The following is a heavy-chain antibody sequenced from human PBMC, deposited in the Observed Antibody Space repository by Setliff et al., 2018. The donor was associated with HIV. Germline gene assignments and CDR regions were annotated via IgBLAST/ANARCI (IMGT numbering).Heavy chain of an antibody. Sequence: LSLTCTVSGGSISSSTYYWGWIRQPPGKGLEWIGTIYYSGGTYYKSSLKSRLIISLDTSKNQFSLKLRSVTAADTAVYFCATGGHRLHDYWGQGTLVTVS. CDR3: ATGGHRLHDY. D-gene: IGHD1-26*01. CDR1: GGSISSSTYY. CDR2: IYYSGGT. J-gene: IGHJ4*02. V-gene: IGHV4-39*07.